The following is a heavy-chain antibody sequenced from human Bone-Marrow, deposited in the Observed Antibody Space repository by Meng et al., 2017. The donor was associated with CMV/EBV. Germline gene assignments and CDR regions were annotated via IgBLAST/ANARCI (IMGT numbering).Heavy chain of an antibody. CDR3: ARVGSSTAFDFDN. V-gene: IGHV4-59*01. CDR1: GGSFSAYY. J-gene: IGHJ4*02. Sequence: GSLRLSCAVSGGSFSAYYWSWIRQPPGKGLEWVGYIYYSGSTNYSASLKSRVTISLDTSKNQFSLRLSSVTAADTAVYYCARVGSSTAFDFDNWGQGTLVTVSS. D-gene: IGHD2-2*01. CDR2: IYYSGST.